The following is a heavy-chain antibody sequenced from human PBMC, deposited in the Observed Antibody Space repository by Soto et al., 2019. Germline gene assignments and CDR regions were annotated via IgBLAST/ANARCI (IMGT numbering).Heavy chain of an antibody. J-gene: IGHJ6*02. D-gene: IGHD4-4*01. CDR1: GFTFSSYW. CDR3: AKEDYSNYAYYYYYGMDV. Sequence: TGGSLRLSCAASGFTFSSYWMSWVRQAPGKGLEWVANIKQDGSGKYYVDSVKGRFTISRDNAKNSLYLQMNSLRAEDTAVYYCAKEDYSNYAYYYYYGMDVWGQGTKVTVSS. V-gene: IGHV3-7*01. CDR2: IKQDGSGK.